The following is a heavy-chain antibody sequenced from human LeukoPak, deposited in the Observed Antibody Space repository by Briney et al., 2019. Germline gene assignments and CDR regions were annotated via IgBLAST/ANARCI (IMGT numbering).Heavy chain of an antibody. J-gene: IGHJ4*02. CDR2: ISGSGTGT. CDR3: AKEGGTGTRFAY. D-gene: IGHD1-7*01. CDR1: GFTFSSSA. Sequence: PGGSLRLSCAASGFTFSSSAMSWVRQAPGKGLYWVSAISGSGTGTYYADSVKGRFTISRDNSKNTLYLQMNSLRAEDTAVYYCAKEGGTGTRFAYWGQGTLVTVSS. V-gene: IGHV3-23*01.